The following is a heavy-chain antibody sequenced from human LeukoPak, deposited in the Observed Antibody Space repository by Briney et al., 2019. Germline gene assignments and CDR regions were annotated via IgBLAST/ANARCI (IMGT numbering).Heavy chain of an antibody. CDR2: IIPIFGTT. J-gene: IGHJ3*02. V-gene: IGHV1-69*13. CDR3: ARQVDSSGYDGSGI. CDR1: GGTFSSYA. D-gene: IGHD3-22*01. Sequence: ASVKVSCKASGGTFSSYAISWVRQAPGQGLEWMGGIIPIFGTTNYAQKFQGRVTITADESTSTAYMELSSLRSEDTAVYYCARQVDSSGYDGSGIWGQGTMVTVSS.